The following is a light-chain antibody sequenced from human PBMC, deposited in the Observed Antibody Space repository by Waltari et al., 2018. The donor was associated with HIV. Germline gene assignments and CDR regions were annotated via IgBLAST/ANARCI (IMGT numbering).Light chain of an antibody. CDR3: QSYDSSLSAL. Sequence: HSVLTQPPSVSGAPGQRVTISCTGSSSNIGAGFDVHWYQHLPVTAPKLIIYSNSSRPGGAPDRLSGSKSGTSASMAITGLQAEDEADYYCQSYDSSLSALFGGGTKLTVL. CDR1: SSNIGAGFD. CDR2: SNS. V-gene: IGLV1-40*01. J-gene: IGLJ2*01.